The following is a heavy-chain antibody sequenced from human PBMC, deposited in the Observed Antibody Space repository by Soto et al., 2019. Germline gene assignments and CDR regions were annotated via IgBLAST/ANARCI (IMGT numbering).Heavy chain of an antibody. CDR3: ARDQLTTKRVFDP. CDR2: IIPILGIS. CDR1: GGTFSSYT. D-gene: IGHD2-2*01. Sequence: QVQLVQSGAEVKKPGSSVKVSCKASGGTFSSYTISWVRQAPGQGLEWMGRIIPILGISNYAQKFQGRVTITANKSTSTAYMELSSLRSEDTAVYYCARDQLTTKRVFDPWGQGTLVTVSS. J-gene: IGHJ5*02. V-gene: IGHV1-69*08.